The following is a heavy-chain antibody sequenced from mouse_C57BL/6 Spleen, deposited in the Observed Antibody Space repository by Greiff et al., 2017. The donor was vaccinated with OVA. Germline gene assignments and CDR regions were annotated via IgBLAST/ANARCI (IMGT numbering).Heavy chain of an antibody. CDR1: GFTFSNYW. Sequence: EVQLQESGGGLVQPGGSMKLSYVASGFTFSNYWMNWVRQSPEKGLEWVAQIRLKSDNYATHYAESVKGRFTISRDDSKSSVYLQMNNLRAEDTGIYYCTLYDGYWGFAYWGQGTLVTVSA. CDR2: IRLKSDNYAT. CDR3: TLYDGYWGFAY. D-gene: IGHD2-3*01. J-gene: IGHJ3*01. V-gene: IGHV6-3*01.